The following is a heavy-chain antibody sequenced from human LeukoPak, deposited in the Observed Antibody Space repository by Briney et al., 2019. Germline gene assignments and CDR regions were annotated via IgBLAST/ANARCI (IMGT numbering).Heavy chain of an antibody. CDR3: AKAEALRGRITEYYYYMDV. Sequence: GGSLRLSCAASGFTFSSYGMSWVRQAPGKGLEWVSAISGSGGSTYYADSVKGRFTISRDNSKNTLYLQMNSLRAEDTAVYYCAKAEALRGRITEYYYYMDVWGKGTTVTISS. J-gene: IGHJ6*03. V-gene: IGHV3-23*01. D-gene: IGHD3-16*01. CDR2: ISGSGGST. CDR1: GFTFSSYG.